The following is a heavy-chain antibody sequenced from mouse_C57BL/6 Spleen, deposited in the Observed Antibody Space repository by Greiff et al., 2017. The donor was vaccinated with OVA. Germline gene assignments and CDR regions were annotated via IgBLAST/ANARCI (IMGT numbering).Heavy chain of an antibody. J-gene: IGHJ2*01. CDR3: ASRGLYYGNYVDY. V-gene: IGHV1-54*01. D-gene: IGHD1-1*02. Sequence: QVQLQQSGAELVRPGTSVKVSCKASGYAFTNYLIEWVKQRPGQGLEWIGVINPGSGGTNYNEKFKGKATLTADKSSSTAYMQLSSLTSEDSAVYFCASRGLYYGNYVDYWGQGTTLTVSS. CDR1: GYAFTNYL. CDR2: INPGSGGT.